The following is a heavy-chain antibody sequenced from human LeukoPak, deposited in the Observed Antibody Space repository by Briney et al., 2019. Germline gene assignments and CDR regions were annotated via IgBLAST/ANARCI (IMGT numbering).Heavy chain of an antibody. J-gene: IGHJ4*02. CDR2: TYYRSKWYD. V-gene: IGHV6-1*01. CDR1: RDSVSSNSAA. Sequence: SQTLSLTCAISRDSVSSNSAAWNWIRQSPSRGLEWLGRTYYRSKWYDDYAVSVKSRIAINPDTSKNQFSLRLNSVTPEDTAVYYCASGYFFDSWGQGTLVTVSS. CDR3: ASGYFFDS.